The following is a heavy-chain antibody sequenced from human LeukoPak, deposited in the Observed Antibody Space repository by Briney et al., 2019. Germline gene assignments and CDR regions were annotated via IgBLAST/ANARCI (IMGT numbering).Heavy chain of an antibody. CDR1: GYSIRSGYY. CDR3: ARDRIYGSGSDHFDY. J-gene: IGHJ4*02. CDR2: IYHSGSI. D-gene: IGHD3-10*01. V-gene: IGHV4-38-2*02. Sequence: SETLSLTCTVSGYSIRSGYYWGWTRQPPGKGLEWIGSIYHSGSIYHNPSLRSRVTISVDTSKNQFSLKLSSVTAADTAVYYCARDRIYGSGSDHFDYWGQGTLVTVSS.